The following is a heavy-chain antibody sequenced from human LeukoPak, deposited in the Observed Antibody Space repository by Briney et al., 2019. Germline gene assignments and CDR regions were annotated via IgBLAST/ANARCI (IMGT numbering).Heavy chain of an antibody. CDR3: ARSWRWLVENWFDP. CDR2: IYPGDSDT. D-gene: IGHD6-19*01. CDR1: GYSFTSYW. Sequence: GGSLRLSCKGSGYSFTSYWIGWVRQMPGKGLEWMGIIYPGDSDTRYSPSFQGQVTISADKSISTAYLQWSSLKASDTAMYYWARSWRWLVENWFDPWGQGTLVTVPS. V-gene: IGHV5-51*01. J-gene: IGHJ5*02.